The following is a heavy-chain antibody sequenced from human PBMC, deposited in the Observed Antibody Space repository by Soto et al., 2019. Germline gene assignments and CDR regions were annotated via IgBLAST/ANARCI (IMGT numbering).Heavy chain of an antibody. CDR1: GFTFNNYA. J-gene: IGHJ4*02. CDR2: ISGGGDTT. Sequence: EVQLLESGGGLVQPGGSLRLSCAASGFTFNNYAMTWVRQAPGKGLEWVSAISGGGDTTSYADSVKGRFTVSRAGSMNTPYLQMSSLRAEDTALYYCAKGRGGSGSLTPRVDFWGQGTLVTVSS. D-gene: IGHD3-10*01. CDR3: AKGRGGSGSLTPRVDF. V-gene: IGHV3-23*01.